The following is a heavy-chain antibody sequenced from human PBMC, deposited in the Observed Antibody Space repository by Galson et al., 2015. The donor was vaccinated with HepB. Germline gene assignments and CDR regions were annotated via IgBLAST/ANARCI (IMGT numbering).Heavy chain of an antibody. CDR3: ARDFWSGFSVYHYYMDV. CDR2: IFSSGRA. CDR1: GFSISSGSYY. V-gene: IGHV4-61*02. J-gene: IGHJ6*03. D-gene: IGHD3-3*01. Sequence: TLSLTCTVSGFSISSGSYYWRWIRQPAGKGLEWVGRIFSSGRADYNPSLKSRVTMSVDTSKSQFSLKLRSVTAADTAVYYCARDFWSGFSVYHYYMDVWGKGTTVTASS.